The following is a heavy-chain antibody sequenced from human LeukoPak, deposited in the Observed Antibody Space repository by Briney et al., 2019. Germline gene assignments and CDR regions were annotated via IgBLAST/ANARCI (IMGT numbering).Heavy chain of an antibody. J-gene: IGHJ3*02. D-gene: IGHD2-15*01. V-gene: IGHV3-48*03. CDR3: ARVGISDAFDI. CDR1: GFNFSSYE. Sequence: GGSLRLSCADSGFNFSSYELNWVRKAPLRDLYSVSYISSSGSTIYYPDSVKRLFTISRDNAKNSLYLQMHSLRAEDTAVYYCARVGISDAFDIWGQGTMVTVSS. CDR2: ISSSGSTI.